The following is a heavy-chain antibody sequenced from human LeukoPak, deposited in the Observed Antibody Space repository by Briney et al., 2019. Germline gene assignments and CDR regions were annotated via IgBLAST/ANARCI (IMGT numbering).Heavy chain of an antibody. CDR1: RFTFSSYS. V-gene: IGHV3-21*01. J-gene: IGHJ4*02. Sequence: GGSLRLSCAASRFTFSSYSMNWVRKAPGKGLEWVSAISSSGSYIYYADSVKGRFTISRDNAKNSLYLQMNSLRAEDTAVYYCARDNYDSSTPYYFDYWGQGTLVTVSS. CDR2: ISSSGSYI. CDR3: ARDNYDSSTPYYFDY. D-gene: IGHD3-22*01.